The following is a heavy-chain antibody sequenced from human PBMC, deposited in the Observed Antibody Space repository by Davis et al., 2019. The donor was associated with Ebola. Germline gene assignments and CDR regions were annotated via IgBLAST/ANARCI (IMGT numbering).Heavy chain of an antibody. CDR1: GFMFSSCG. CDR2: IGVSGGTT. CDR3: ARGLRFRNYYYGMDV. V-gene: IGHV3-23*01. D-gene: IGHD5-12*01. Sequence: PGGSLRLSCAASGFMFSSCGMNWVRQAPGKGLEWVSGIGVSGGTTYADSVKGRFTISRDNAKNSLYLQMNSLRAEDTAVYYCARGLRFRNYYYGMDVWGQGTTVTVSS. J-gene: IGHJ6*02.